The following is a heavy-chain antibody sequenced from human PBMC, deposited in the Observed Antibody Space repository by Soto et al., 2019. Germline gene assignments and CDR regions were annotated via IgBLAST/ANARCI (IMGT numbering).Heavy chain of an antibody. J-gene: IGHJ6*03. CDR1: GFTFKTYT. CDR3: ARGTYDYYYVDV. Sequence: EVQLVESGGALVQPGGSLRLSCLASGFTFKTYTMNWVRQAPGGGLEWISYISAGGGTIYYADSVKGRFTISRDNAESSLYLQMDSLRVEDTAVYYCARGTYDYYYVDVWGKGTTVTVAS. V-gene: IGHV3-48*01. D-gene: IGHD2-21*01. CDR2: ISAGGGTI.